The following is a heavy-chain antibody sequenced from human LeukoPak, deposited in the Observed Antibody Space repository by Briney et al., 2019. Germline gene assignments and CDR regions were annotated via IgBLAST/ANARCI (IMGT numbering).Heavy chain of an antibody. V-gene: IGHV1-69*13. CDR3: ARDAVRDSSGYYFVGYFDY. CDR2: IIPIFGTA. D-gene: IGHD3-22*01. CDR1: GGTFSSYA. Sequence: ASVKVSCKASGGTFSSYAISWVRQAPGQGLEWMGGIIPIFGTANYAQEFQGRVTITADESTSTAYMELSSLRSEDTAVYYCARDAVRDSSGYYFVGYFDYWGQGTLVTVSS. J-gene: IGHJ4*02.